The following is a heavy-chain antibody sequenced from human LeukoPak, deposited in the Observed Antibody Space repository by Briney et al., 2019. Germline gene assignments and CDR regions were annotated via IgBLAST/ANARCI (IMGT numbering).Heavy chain of an antibody. CDR2: IRYDGSNK. CDR3: AKNRAVGIAAAGTEMGY. J-gene: IGHJ4*02. CDR1: GFTFSSYG. V-gene: IGHV3-30*02. Sequence: GGPLRLSCAASGFTFSSYGMHWVRQAPGKGLEWVAFIRYDGSNKYYADSVKGRFTISRDNSKNTLYLQMNSLRAEDTAVYYCAKNRAVGIAAAGTEMGYWGQGTLVTVSS. D-gene: IGHD6-13*01.